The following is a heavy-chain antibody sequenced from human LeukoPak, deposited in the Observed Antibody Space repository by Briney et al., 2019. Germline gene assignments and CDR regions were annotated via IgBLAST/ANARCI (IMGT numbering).Heavy chain of an antibody. Sequence: GGSLRLSCAASGFTFSSYWMNWVRQAPGKGLVWVSRIASDGSSTTYADSVRGRFSISRDNAKNTLYLQMNSLRVEDTAVYYCARGRPHGNDYWGQGTLVTVSS. J-gene: IGHJ4*02. CDR2: IASDGSST. CDR3: ARGRPHGNDY. CDR1: GFTFSSYW. V-gene: IGHV3-74*01. D-gene: IGHD4-23*01.